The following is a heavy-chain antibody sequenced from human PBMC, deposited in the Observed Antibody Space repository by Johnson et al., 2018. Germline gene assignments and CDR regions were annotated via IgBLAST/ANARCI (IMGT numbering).Heavy chain of an antibody. D-gene: IGHD3-10*01. CDR2: ISYAGSNT. Sequence: QVQLVQSGGGVVQPGRSXRLSCAASGFTFSSYGMHWVRQAPGKGLEWVAVISYAGSNTYYADSVKGRFTISRDNSKNTLYLQMNSLRVEDTAVYYCAREESYGYYYMDVWGKGTTVTVSS. CDR1: GFTFSSYG. CDR3: AREESYGYYYMDV. J-gene: IGHJ6*03. V-gene: IGHV3-30*03.